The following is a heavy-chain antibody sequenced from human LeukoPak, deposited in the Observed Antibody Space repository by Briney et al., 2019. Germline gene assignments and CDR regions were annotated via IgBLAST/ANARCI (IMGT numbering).Heavy chain of an antibody. J-gene: IGHJ4*02. CDR1: GGTFSSYA. Sequence: GASVKVSCKASGGTFSSYAISWVRQAPGQGLEWMGRIIPILGIANYAQKFQGRVAITADKSTSTAYMELSSLRSEDTAVYYCARRFYYDSSAYYFDYWGQGTLVTVSS. D-gene: IGHD3-22*01. CDR2: IIPILGIA. CDR3: ARRFYYDSSAYYFDY. V-gene: IGHV1-69*04.